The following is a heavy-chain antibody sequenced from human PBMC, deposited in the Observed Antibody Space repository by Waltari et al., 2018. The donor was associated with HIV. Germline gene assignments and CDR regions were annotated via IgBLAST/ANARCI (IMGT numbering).Heavy chain of an antibody. CDR2: ISNDGSDK. CDR3: ATDRRRTITGDSYYYYGMDV. CDR1: GFTVSSHA. J-gene: IGHJ6*02. D-gene: IGHD7-27*01. V-gene: IGHV3-30*03. Sequence: QVQLVESGGGVVEPGRSLRLSCAAAGFTVSSHAMHWVRPAPGKGLEWVAIISNDGSDKYYAESVRGRFTISRDNSKNTLYVQMDSLRAEDTAVYYCATDRRRTITGDSYYYYGMDVWGQGTTVTVSS.